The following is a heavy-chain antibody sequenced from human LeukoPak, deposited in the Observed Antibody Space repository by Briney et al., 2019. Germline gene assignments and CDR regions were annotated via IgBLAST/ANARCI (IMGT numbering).Heavy chain of an antibody. J-gene: IGHJ6*03. CDR1: GFTFGDYA. CDR3: TRDLYCSSTSCYPLSYYYYYMDV. V-gene: IGHV3-49*04. CDR2: IRSKAYGGTT. Sequence: PGGSLRLSCTASGFTFGDYAMSWVRQAPGKGLEWVGFIRSKAYGGTTEYAASVKGRFTISRDDSKSIAYLQMNSLKTEDTAVYYCTRDLYCSSTSCYPLSYYYYYMDVWGKGTTVTVSS. D-gene: IGHD2-2*01.